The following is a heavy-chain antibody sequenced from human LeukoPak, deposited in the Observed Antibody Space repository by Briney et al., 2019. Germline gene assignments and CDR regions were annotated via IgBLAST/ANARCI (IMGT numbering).Heavy chain of an antibody. CDR1: GGSISSYY. J-gene: IGHJ4*02. CDR2: IYYSGST. V-gene: IGHV4-59*01. Sequence: TSETLSLTCTVSGGSISSYYWSWIRQPPGKGLEWIGYIYYSGSTNYNPSLKSRVTISVDTSKNQFSLKLSSVTAADTAVYYCAREYSSSSPFDYWGQGTLVTVSS. D-gene: IGHD6-6*01. CDR3: AREYSSSSPFDY.